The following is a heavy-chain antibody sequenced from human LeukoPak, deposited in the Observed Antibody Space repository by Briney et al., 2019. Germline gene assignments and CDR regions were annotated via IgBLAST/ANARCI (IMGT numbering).Heavy chain of an antibody. CDR3: AKDYGYSSSWLDY. CDR1: GFTFDDYA. V-gene: IGHV3-9*01. D-gene: IGHD6-13*01. J-gene: IGHJ4*02. Sequence: GGSLRLSCAASGFTFDDYAMHWVRQAPGKGLEWVSGISWSSGSIGYADSVKGRFTISRDNAKNSLYLQMNSLRAEDTALYYCAKDYGYSSSWLDYWGQGTLVTVSS. CDR2: ISWSSGSI.